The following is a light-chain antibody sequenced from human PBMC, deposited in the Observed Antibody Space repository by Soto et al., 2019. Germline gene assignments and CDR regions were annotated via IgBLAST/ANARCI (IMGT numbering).Light chain of an antibody. CDR3: QQSYSTPPWT. CDR1: QSISSY. CDR2: AAS. J-gene: IGKJ1*01. V-gene: IGKV1-39*01. Sequence: DIQMTQSPSSLSASVGDRVTITYRASQSISSYLNWYQQKPGKAPKLLIYAASSLQSGVPSRFSGSGSGTDFTITISSLQPEDFATYYCQQSYSTPPWTFGQGTKVEIK.